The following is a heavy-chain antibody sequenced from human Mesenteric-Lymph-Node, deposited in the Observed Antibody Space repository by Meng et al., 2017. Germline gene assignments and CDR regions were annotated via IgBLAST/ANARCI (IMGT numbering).Heavy chain of an antibody. CDR1: GFTFSSYW. Sequence: GESLKISCAASGFTFSSYWMHWVRQAPGKGLVWVSRINSDGSSTSYADSVKGRFTISRDNAKNTLYLQMNSLRAEDTAVYYCARVNYYDSSGYYLDAFDIWGQGTMVTVSS. J-gene: IGHJ3*02. CDR2: INSDGSST. D-gene: IGHD3-22*01. CDR3: ARVNYYDSSGYYLDAFDI. V-gene: IGHV3-74*01.